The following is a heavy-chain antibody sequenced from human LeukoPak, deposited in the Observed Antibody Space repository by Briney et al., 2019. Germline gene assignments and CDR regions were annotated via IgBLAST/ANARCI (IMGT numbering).Heavy chain of an antibody. CDR2: IKQDGSDK. J-gene: IGHJ4*02. CDR1: GFTFSSYE. CDR3: ARVSAAVNY. V-gene: IGHV3-7*01. D-gene: IGHD2-15*01. Sequence: PGGSLRLSCAASGFTFSSYEMHWVRQAPGRGLEWVANIKQDGSDKYYVDSVKGRFTISRDNAKNSLYLQMNSLRAEDTAVYYCARVSAAVNYWGQGTLVTVSS.